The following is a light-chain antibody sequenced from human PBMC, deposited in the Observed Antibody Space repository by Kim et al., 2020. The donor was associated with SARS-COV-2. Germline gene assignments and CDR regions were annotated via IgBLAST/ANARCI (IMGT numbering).Light chain of an antibody. CDR2: ELS. J-gene: IGLJ2*01. CDR3: CSYAGSAVRLI. CDR1: SSDVGTYNL. Sequence: QSALTQPASVSGSPGQSITISCTGTSSDVGTYNLVSWYQQHPGKAPKLLISELSKRPSGVSRRFSGSKSGNTASLTISGLQPEDEADYYCCSYAGSAVRLIFGGGTQLTVL. V-gene: IGLV2-23*02.